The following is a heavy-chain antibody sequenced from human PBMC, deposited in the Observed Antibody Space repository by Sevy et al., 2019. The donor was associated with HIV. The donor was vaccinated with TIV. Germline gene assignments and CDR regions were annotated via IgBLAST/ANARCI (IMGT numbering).Heavy chain of an antibody. CDR2: GYFSGST. J-gene: IGHJ4*02. CDR3: ARHHCSVSACYLFDY. CDR1: GDSISSSSYF. V-gene: IGHV4-39*01. Sequence: SETLSLTCTVSGDSISSSSYFWGWIRQPPGKGLEWIGTGYFSGSTYYNVSLKRRVTISVDTSKSQFSLKLSSVTAADTAVYYCARHHCSVSACYLFDYWGQGILVTDSS. D-gene: IGHD2-15*01.